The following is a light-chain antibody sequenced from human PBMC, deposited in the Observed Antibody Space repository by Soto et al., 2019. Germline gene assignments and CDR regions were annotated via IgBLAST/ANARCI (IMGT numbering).Light chain of an antibody. CDR3: LQYEDWHRT. CDR1: QSVSNN. CDR2: GAS. V-gene: IGKV3-15*01. Sequence: EIVMTQSPAILSVSPGDRATLSCRAGQSVSNNLAWYQQKPGQTPRLVIYGASNRATGVPAKFSGSGSGTDITLIINNLASVDFAVYYCLQYEDWHRTVGRRTKVEIK. J-gene: IGKJ4*02.